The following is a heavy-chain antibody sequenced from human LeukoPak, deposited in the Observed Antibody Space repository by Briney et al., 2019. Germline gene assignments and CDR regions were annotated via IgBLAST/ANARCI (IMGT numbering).Heavy chain of an antibody. J-gene: IGHJ4*02. CDR3: ARHPFSSPFDH. D-gene: IGHD2/OR15-2a*01. CDR2: IYVSGNS. Sequence: PSETLSLTCTVSGASVSGDYWSWIRQPPGKGLEWIGYIYVSGNSNYNPSLKSRVSISLDTSENQVSLTLTSVTAADTAVYYCARHPFSSPFDHWGQGTLVAVSS. V-gene: IGHV4-59*08. CDR1: GASVSGDY.